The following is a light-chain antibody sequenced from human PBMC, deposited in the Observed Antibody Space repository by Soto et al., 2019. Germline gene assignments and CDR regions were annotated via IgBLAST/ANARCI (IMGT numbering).Light chain of an antibody. Sequence: EIVLTQSPGTLSLSPGERATLSCRASESVSSSYLAWYQQKPGQAPRLLIYGASTRATGIPDRFSGSGSGTDFTLTFSRLEPEDSAVYYCQQYGGSPRTFGQGTKVEIK. CDR2: GAS. J-gene: IGKJ1*01. V-gene: IGKV3-20*01. CDR1: ESVSSSY. CDR3: QQYGGSPRT.